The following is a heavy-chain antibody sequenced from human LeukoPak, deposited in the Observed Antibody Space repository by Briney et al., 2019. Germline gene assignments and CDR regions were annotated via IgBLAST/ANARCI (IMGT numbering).Heavy chain of an antibody. J-gene: IGHJ4*02. Sequence: ASVKVSCKASGGTFSSYAISWVRQAPGQGLEWMGGIIPIFGTANYAQKFQGRVTITADKSTSTAYMELSSLRSEDTAVYYCARDYDILTGYYMSYFDYWGQGTLVTVSS. CDR3: ARDYDILTGYYMSYFDY. D-gene: IGHD3-9*01. CDR1: GGTFSSYA. V-gene: IGHV1-69*06. CDR2: IIPIFGTA.